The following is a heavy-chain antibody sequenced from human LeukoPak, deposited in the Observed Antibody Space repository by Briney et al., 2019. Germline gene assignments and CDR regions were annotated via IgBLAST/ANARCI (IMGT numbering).Heavy chain of an antibody. CDR3: ARGGSGSYHYFDY. J-gene: IGHJ4*02. CDR2: ISGSGST. CDR1: GGSISNYY. V-gene: IGHV4-4*07. D-gene: IGHD3-10*01. Sequence: SETLSPTCTVSGGSISNYYWGWIRQTAGKGLEWIGRISGSGSTNYNPSLKSRVTMSADTAKNQFSLRLSSVTAADTGVYYCARGGSGSYHYFDYWGQGTLVTVSS.